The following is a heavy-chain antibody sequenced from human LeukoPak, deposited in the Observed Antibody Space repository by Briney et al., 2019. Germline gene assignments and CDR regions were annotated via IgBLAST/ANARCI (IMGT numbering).Heavy chain of an antibody. CDR1: GDSFSSNSAA. Sequence: SQTLSLTCAVSGDSFSSNSAAWNWIRQSPSRGLEWLGRTYYRSKLYNDYAVSVKSRITINPDTSKNQFSLQLNSVTPEDTAVYYCARDPQATIPWFDPWGQGTLVTVSS. CDR2: TYYRSKLYN. CDR3: ARDPQATIPWFDP. V-gene: IGHV6-1*01. J-gene: IGHJ5*02.